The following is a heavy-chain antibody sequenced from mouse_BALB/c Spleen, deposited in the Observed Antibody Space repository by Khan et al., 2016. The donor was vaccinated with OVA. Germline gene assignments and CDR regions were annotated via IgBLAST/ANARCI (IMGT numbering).Heavy chain of an antibody. J-gene: IGHJ2*01. Sequence: EVELVESGGGLVQPGGSRKLSCAASGFTFSSFGMHWVRQAPEKGLEWVAYISSGSSTIYYADTVKGRFTISRDNPKNTLFLQMTSLRSEDTARYYCARSYYGYPYYFDYWCQGATLAVSS. CDR2: ISSGSSTI. D-gene: IGHD2-2*01. CDR3: ARSYYGYPYYFDY. CDR1: GFTFSSFG. V-gene: IGHV5-17*02.